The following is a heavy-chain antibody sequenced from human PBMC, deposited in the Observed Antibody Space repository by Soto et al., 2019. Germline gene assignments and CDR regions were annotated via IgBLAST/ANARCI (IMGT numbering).Heavy chain of an antibody. CDR2: IIPTFGTA. D-gene: IGHD3-22*01. CDR1: GGTFNRNT. J-gene: IGHJ4*02. CDR3: ARQFDYDSSGYYYAY. Sequence: QVQLVQSGAEVKKPGSSVNVSCKASGGTFNRNTISWVRQAPGQGLEWMGGIIPTFGTANYAQKFQGRVTITADESTNTAYMELSRLRSEDTAVYYCARQFDYDSSGYYYAYWCQGTLVTVSS. V-gene: IGHV1-69*01.